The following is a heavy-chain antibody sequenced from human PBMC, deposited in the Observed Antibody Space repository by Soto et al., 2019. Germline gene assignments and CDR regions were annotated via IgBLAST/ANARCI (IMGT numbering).Heavy chain of an antibody. D-gene: IGHD3-9*01. CDR1: GYTFTSYG. CDR2: ISAYNGNT. V-gene: IGHV1-18*01. CDR3: AREGMWGPKLRYFDWLFQPYYYYGMDV. Sequence: ASVKVSCKASGYTFTSYGISWVRQAPGQGLEWMGWISAYNGNTNYAQKLQGRVTMTTDTSTSTAYMELRSLRSDDTAVYYCAREGMWGPKLRYFDWLFQPYYYYGMDVWGQGTTVTVSS. J-gene: IGHJ6*02.